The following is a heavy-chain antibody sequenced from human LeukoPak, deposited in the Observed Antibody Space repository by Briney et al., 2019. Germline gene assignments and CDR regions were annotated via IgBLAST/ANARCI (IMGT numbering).Heavy chain of an antibody. CDR1: GFTFSTYT. V-gene: IGHV3-23*01. Sequence: PGGSLRLSCAASGFTFSTYTMAWVRQAPGGGLEWVSGISGNGGRTYYADSVKGRFAISRDDSKSTLHLQMNSLRGEDTAVYYCAKDFGRNLGGPGYWGRGTLVIVSS. D-gene: IGHD1-14*01. CDR2: ISGNGGRT. J-gene: IGHJ4*02. CDR3: AKDFGRNLGGPGY.